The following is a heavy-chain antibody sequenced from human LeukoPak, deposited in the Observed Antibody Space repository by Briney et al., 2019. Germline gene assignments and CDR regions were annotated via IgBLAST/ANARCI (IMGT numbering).Heavy chain of an antibody. CDR2: VRDSGDTT. Sequence: GGSLRLSCAASGFAFSSQAMGWVRQAPGKGLEWVSVVRDSGDTTYYADSVKGRFTISRDNSKDTLYLQLNSLRAEDTAIYYCAKDARRSDGWYFFDHWGQGALVTVSS. D-gene: IGHD6-19*01. V-gene: IGHV3-23*01. CDR1: GFAFSSQA. J-gene: IGHJ4*02. CDR3: AKDARRSDGWYFFDH.